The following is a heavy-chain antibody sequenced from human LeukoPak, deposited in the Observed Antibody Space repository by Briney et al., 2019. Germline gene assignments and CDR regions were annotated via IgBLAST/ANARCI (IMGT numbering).Heavy chain of an antibody. CDR3: ASRLSSGWYGGHDY. CDR2: IYYSGST. J-gene: IGHJ4*02. V-gene: IGHV4-61*01. Sequence: PSETLSLTCTVSGGSVSSGSYYWRWIRQPPGKGLEWIGYIYYSGSTNYNPPLKSRFTISVDTSKNQFSLKLSSVTAADTAVYYCASRLSSGWYGGHDYWGQGTLVTVSS. CDR1: GGSVSSGSYY. D-gene: IGHD6-19*01.